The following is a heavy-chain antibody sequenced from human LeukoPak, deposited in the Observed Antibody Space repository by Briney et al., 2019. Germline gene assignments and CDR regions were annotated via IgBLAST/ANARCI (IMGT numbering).Heavy chain of an antibody. Sequence: ASVKVSCKASGYTFTCYYMHWVRQAPGQGLEWMGWINPNSGGTNYAQKFQGRVTMTRDTSISTAYMELSRLRSDDTAVYYCARTYYYDSSGYPGHWFDPCGQGTLVTVSS. D-gene: IGHD3-22*01. J-gene: IGHJ5*02. CDR3: ARTYYYDSSGYPGHWFDP. CDR1: GYTFTCYY. CDR2: INPNSGGT. V-gene: IGHV1-2*02.